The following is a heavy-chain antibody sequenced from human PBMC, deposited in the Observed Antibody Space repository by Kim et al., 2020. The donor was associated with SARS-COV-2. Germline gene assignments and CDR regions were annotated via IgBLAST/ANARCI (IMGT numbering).Heavy chain of an antibody. CDR1: GGSVRNGNYY. D-gene: IGHD5-18*01. J-gene: IGHJ4*02. CDR3: ARNSTDMAPFEH. V-gene: IGHV4-39*01. CDR2: FYYVGST. Sequence: SETLSLTCTVSGGSVRNGNYYWGWVRQPPGKGLEWTGSFYYVGSTSYNPTLKSRVTMSVDTSKNQFSLKLTSVTAADTAVYYWARNSTDMAPFEHWGQGNRVTVSS.